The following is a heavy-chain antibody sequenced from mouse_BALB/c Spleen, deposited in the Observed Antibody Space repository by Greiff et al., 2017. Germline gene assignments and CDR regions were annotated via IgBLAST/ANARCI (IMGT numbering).Heavy chain of an antibody. D-gene: IGHD2-1*01. Sequence: EVKVEESGGGLVKPGGSLKLSCAASGFTFSSYAMSWVRQSPEKRLEWVAEISSGGSYTYYPDTVTGRFTISRDNAKNTLYLEMSSLRSEDTAMYYCARQGGNYDAMDYWGQGTSVTVSS. V-gene: IGHV5-9-4*01. J-gene: IGHJ4*01. CDR3: ARQGGNYDAMDY. CDR1: GFTFSSYA. CDR2: ISSGGSYT.